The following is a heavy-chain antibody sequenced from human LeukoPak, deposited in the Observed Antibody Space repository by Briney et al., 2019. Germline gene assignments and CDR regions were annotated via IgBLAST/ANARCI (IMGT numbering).Heavy chain of an antibody. CDR3: AREEGTAMAASGWFDP. J-gene: IGHJ5*02. Sequence: SETLSLTCTVSGGSISSCYWSWIRQPPGKGLEWIGYIYYSGSTNYNPSLKSRVTISVDTSKNQFSLKLSSVTAADTAVYYCAREEGTAMAASGWFDPWGQGTLVTVSS. CDR1: GGSISSCY. CDR2: IYYSGST. D-gene: IGHD5-18*01. V-gene: IGHV4-59*12.